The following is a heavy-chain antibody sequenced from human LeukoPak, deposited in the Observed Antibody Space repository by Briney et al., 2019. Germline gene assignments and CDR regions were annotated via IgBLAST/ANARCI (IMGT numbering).Heavy chain of an antibody. CDR2: IKSKTDGGTT. Sequence: GGSLRLSCAASGFSSSNAWMSWVRQAPGKGLEWVGRIKSKTDGGTTDYAAPVKGRFTISRDDSKNTLYLQMNSLKTEDTAVYYCTTPPEAGSGSYRIFSYWGQGALVTVSS. CDR1: GFSSSNAW. D-gene: IGHD3-10*01. V-gene: IGHV3-15*01. CDR3: TTPPEAGSGSYRIFSY. J-gene: IGHJ4*02.